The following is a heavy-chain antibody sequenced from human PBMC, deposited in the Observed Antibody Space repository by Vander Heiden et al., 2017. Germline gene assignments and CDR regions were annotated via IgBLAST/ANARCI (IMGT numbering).Heavy chain of an antibody. D-gene: IGHD2-21*02. Sequence: GDGLEWIGEINHSGSTNYNPSLKSRVTISVDTSKNQFSLKLSSVTAADTAVYYCARGGHIVVVTAIGPRLRYYGMDVWGQGTTVTVSS. CDR2: INHSGST. V-gene: IGHV4-34*01. CDR3: ARGGHIVVVTAIGPRLRYYGMDV. J-gene: IGHJ6*02.